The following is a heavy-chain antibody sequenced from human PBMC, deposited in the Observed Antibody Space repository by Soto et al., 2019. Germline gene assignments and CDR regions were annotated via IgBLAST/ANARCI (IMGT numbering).Heavy chain of an antibody. J-gene: IGHJ4*02. CDR3: AREEGTEGPFDY. CDR1: GFTVSSNY. V-gene: IGHV3-66*01. CDR2: IYTGGST. Sequence: EVQLVESGGDLVQPGGSLRLSCAASGFTVSSNYMNWVRQAPGKGLEWVSGIYTGGSTYHADSVKGRFTISRDNSKNTLYLQVNSLRAEDTALYYCAREEGTEGPFDYWGQGTLVTVSS.